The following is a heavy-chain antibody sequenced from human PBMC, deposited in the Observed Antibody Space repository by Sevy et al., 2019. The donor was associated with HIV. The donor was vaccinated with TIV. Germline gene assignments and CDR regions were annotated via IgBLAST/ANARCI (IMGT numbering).Heavy chain of an antibody. Sequence: GGSLRLSCAASGFTFSSYAMSWVRQAPGKGLEWVSAISGSGGSTYYADSVKGRFTISRDNSKNTLYLQMNSLRAEDTAVYYCAKDFSASDILTGYPEYYFDYWGQRTLVTVSS. D-gene: IGHD3-9*01. CDR2: ISGSGGST. CDR1: GFTFSSYA. V-gene: IGHV3-23*01. J-gene: IGHJ4*02. CDR3: AKDFSASDILTGYPEYYFDY.